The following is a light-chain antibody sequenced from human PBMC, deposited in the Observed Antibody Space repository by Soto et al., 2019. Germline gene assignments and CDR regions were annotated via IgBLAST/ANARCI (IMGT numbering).Light chain of an antibody. CDR1: QSVSSY. V-gene: IGKV3-11*01. CDR2: DAS. J-gene: IGKJ4*01. Sequence: EIVLTQSPATLSLSPGERATLSCRASQSVSSYLVWYQQKPGQAPRLLIYDASNRAPGIPARFSGSGSGTDFTLTISSLEPEDFAVYYCQQRSDWPPLTVGGGTKVEIK. CDR3: QQRSDWPPLT.